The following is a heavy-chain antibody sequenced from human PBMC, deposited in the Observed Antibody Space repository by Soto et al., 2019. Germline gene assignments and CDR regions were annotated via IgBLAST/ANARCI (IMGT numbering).Heavy chain of an antibody. CDR1: GFTVSSNY. V-gene: IGHV3-66*01. D-gene: IGHD6-13*01. CDR3: ATDITAAGYGMDV. Sequence: EVQLVESGGGLVQPGGSLRLSCAASGFTVSSNYMSWVRQAPGKGLEWVSVIYSGGNTYYADSVKGRFTISRDNSKNTLYLQINSLRAEDMAVYYFATDITAAGYGMDVWGQGTTVTVSS. CDR2: IYSGGNT. J-gene: IGHJ6*02.